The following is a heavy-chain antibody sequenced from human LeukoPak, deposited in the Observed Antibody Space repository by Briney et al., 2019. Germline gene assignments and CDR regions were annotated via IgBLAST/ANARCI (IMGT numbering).Heavy chain of an antibody. Sequence: ASVKVSCKASGYTFTNYGISWVRQAPGQGLEWMGWISAYNGNTIYAQNLQGRVTMTADTSTITAHMELRSLRSDDTAVYYCARGRSITIFGVVIDAFDIWGQGTMVTVSS. V-gene: IGHV1-18*01. CDR1: GYTFTNYG. CDR2: ISAYNGNT. D-gene: IGHD3-3*01. CDR3: ARGRSITIFGVVIDAFDI. J-gene: IGHJ3*02.